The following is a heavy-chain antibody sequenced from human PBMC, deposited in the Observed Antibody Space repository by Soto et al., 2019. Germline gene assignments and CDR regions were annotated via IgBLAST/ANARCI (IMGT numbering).Heavy chain of an antibody. J-gene: IGHJ6*02. CDR1: GGTFSTYG. CDR3: ARGISHIVAEPGRDAMDV. Sequence: ASVKVFCKASGGTFSTYGISWVRQAPGQGLEWLGGIVPGFGTTKYTQRFQDRVMITADKSTSTAYMEMASLRSEDTAVYYCARGISHIVAEPGRDAMDVWGQGTTVTVSS. CDR2: IVPGFGTT. D-gene: IGHD2-2*01. V-gene: IGHV1-69*06.